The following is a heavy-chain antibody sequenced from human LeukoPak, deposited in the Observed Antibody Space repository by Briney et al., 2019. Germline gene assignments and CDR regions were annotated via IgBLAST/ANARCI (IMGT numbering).Heavy chain of an antibody. J-gene: IGHJ4*02. CDR1: GYTFTDYY. CDR2: INSNTGGA. CDR3: ARDRHNWNSNMFDY. D-gene: IGHD1-20*01. V-gene: IGHV1-2*02. Sequence: ASVKVSCKASGYTFTDYYIHWVRQAPGQGLEWMGWINSNTGGAHYARKFQGRVTMTRDTSISTAYMEVDTLRSDDTAVFYCARDRHNWNSNMFDYWGQGTLVTVSS.